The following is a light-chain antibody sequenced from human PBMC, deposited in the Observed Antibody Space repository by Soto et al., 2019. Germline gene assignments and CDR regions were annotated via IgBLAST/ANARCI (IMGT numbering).Light chain of an antibody. CDR2: KAS. Sequence: DIQMTQSPSTLSASVGDRVTITCRASQSISSWLAWYQQKPGKAPKLLMYKASSLQGGVPSRFSGSGSGTEFTLTISSLQPDDFATYYCQQYNSYPYTFGQGTKLEIK. J-gene: IGKJ2*01. CDR3: QQYNSYPYT. V-gene: IGKV1-5*03. CDR1: QSISSW.